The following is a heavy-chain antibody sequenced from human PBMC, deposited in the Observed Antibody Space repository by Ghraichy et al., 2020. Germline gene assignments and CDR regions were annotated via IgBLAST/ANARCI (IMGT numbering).Heavy chain of an antibody. CDR1: GYSFTDYY. D-gene: IGHD5-24*01. CDR2: INPYSGDT. Sequence: ASVKVSCMASGYSFTDYYVHWVRQAPGQGLEWMGWINPYSGDTNYAQRFQGRVTMTKDTSISTAYMELSRLRSDDTAVFYCAIGDGYNYVAVHLWGRGTLVTVSS. CDR3: AIGDGYNYVAVHL. V-gene: IGHV1-2*02. J-gene: IGHJ2*01.